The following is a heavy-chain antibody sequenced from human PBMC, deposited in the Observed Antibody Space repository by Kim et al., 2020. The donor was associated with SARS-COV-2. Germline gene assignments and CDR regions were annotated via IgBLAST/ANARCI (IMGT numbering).Heavy chain of an antibody. CDR2: IYSGGST. CDR3: ARDSLNDWGSPRGFDY. V-gene: IGHV3-66*01. CDR1: GFTVSSNY. D-gene: IGHD3-16*01. J-gene: IGHJ4*02. Sequence: GGSLRLSCAASGFTVSSNYMSWVRQAPGKWLEWVSVIYSGGSTYYADSVKGRFTISRDNSKNTLYLQMNSLRAEDTAVYYCARDSLNDWGSPRGFDYWGQGTLVTVSS.